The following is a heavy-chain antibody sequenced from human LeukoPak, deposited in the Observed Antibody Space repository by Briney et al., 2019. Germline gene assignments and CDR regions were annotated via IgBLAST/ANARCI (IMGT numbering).Heavy chain of an antibody. Sequence: SETLSLTCAVYGGSFSGYYWSLIRQPPGKGLEWIGEINHSGSTNYNPSLKSRVTISVDTSKNQFSLKLSSVTAADTAVYYCARGRRGSSWYSSCFDYWGQGTLVTVSS. D-gene: IGHD6-13*01. V-gene: IGHV4-34*01. J-gene: IGHJ4*02. CDR2: INHSGST. CDR1: GGSFSGYY. CDR3: ARGRRGSSWYSSCFDY.